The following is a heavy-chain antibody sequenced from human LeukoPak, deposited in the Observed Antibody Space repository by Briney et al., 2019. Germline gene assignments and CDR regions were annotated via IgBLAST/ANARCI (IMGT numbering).Heavy chain of an antibody. J-gene: IGHJ6*03. CDR3: ARGETMLYYYYMDV. V-gene: IGHV1-8*01. CDR1: GYSFSSYD. Sequence: ASVKVSCKASGYSFSSYDVGWVRQATGQGLEWMGWRNPNSGNTGYAQKFQGRVTMTGDTSTSTAYMELSGLMSEDTAVYYCARGETMLYYYYMDVWGKGTTVTVSS. CDR2: RNPNSGNT. D-gene: IGHD1-14*01.